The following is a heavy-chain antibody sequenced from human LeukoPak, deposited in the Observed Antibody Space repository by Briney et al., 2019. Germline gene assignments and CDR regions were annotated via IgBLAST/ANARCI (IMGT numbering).Heavy chain of an antibody. Sequence: ASVKVSCKASGYTFSGYYIHWVRQAPGQGLEWMGWINPNTGGTKYAQRFQDRVTMTRDTSISTAYMEVSRLRYDDTAVYYCAREGSYDYVWGSYRYYYMDVWGKGTTVTISS. CDR1: GYTFSGYY. D-gene: IGHD3-16*01. V-gene: IGHV1-2*02. CDR2: INPNTGGT. CDR3: AREGSYDYVWGSYRYYYMDV. J-gene: IGHJ6*03.